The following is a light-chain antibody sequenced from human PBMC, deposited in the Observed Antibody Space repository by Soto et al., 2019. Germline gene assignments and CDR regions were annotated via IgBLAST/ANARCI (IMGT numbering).Light chain of an antibody. Sequence: QSVLTQPPSVSGAPGQRVTISCTGSSSNIGAGYDVHWYQQLPGTAPKLLIYGNSNRPSGVPDRFSGSKCGTSASLAITGLRAEDEADYYCQSYDSSLSGWVFGGGTKLTVL. CDR3: QSYDSSLSGWV. CDR1: SSNIGAGYD. V-gene: IGLV1-40*01. J-gene: IGLJ3*02. CDR2: GNS.